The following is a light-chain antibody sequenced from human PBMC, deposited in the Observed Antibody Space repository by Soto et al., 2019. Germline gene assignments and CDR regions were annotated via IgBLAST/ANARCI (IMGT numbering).Light chain of an antibody. CDR2: WAS. J-gene: IGKJ1*01. CDR1: RSVLYNPNKRNY. CDR3: QQYLNELPA. V-gene: IGKV4-1*01. Sequence: DIVMTQSPDSLAVSLGERATINCKSSRSVLYNPNKRNYLAWYQQKPGQPPKLLIYWASSRESGVPDRFSGSGSGTDFNLTISSLQAEDVAVYYCQQYLNELPAFGQGTKVEIK.